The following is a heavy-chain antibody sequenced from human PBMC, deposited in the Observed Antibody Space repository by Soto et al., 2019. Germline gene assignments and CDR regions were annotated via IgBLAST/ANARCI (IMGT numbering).Heavy chain of an antibody. CDR3: AKPTRVAYYYFDY. Sequence: GGSLRLSCAASGFTFSSYAMSWVRQAPGKGLEWVSSISGSGGSTYYADSVKGRFTISRDNFKNTLYLQMNSLRAEDTAVYYCAKPTRVAYYYFDYWGQVTLVTVSS. CDR2: ISGSGGST. J-gene: IGHJ4*02. CDR1: GFTFSSYA. V-gene: IGHV3-23*01. D-gene: IGHD3-3*01.